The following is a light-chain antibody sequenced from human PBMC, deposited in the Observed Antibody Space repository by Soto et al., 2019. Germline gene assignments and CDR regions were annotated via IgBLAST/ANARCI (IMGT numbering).Light chain of an antibody. CDR1: SSNIGAGYD. Sequence: QAVLTQPHSVSGAPGQRVTISCTGSSSNIGAGYDVHWYQQLPGTAPKLPIYHNSNRPSGVPDRFSGSKSGTSASLAITGLQAEDEADYYCQSYDSSLSGSRVFGTGTKVTV. J-gene: IGLJ1*01. CDR2: HNS. CDR3: QSYDSSLSGSRV. V-gene: IGLV1-40*01.